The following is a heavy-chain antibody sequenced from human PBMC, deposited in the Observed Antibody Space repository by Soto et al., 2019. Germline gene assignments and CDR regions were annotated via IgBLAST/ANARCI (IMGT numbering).Heavy chain of an antibody. D-gene: IGHD2-15*01. Sequence: GGSLRLSCAASGFTFSSYGMHWVRQAPGKGLEWVAVISYDGINKYYADSVKGRFTISRENSKNTLYLQMNSLRAEDTAVYYCAKDVVVQLSHWYFDLWGRGTLVTVSS. J-gene: IGHJ2*01. CDR2: ISYDGINK. CDR1: GFTFSSYG. V-gene: IGHV3-30*18. CDR3: AKDVVVQLSHWYFDL.